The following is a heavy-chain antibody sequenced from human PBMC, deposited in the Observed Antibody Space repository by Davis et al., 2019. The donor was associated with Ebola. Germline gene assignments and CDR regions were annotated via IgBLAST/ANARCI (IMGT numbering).Heavy chain of an antibody. CDR3: VKDRSGSYAFDI. CDR2: LNDNGDRT. Sequence: PGGSLRLSCSASGFTLSSSAMHWVRQAPGKGLEYVSGLNDNGDRTHYGDSVKGRFTISRDISKNTVYVQMSSLRAEDTALYYCVKDRSGSYAFDIWGQGTMVTVSS. CDR1: GFTLSSSA. D-gene: IGHD3-10*01. J-gene: IGHJ3*02. V-gene: IGHV3-64D*08.